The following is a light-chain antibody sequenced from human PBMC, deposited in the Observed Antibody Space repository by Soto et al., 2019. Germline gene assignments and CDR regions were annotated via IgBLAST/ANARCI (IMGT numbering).Light chain of an antibody. CDR3: QQYSIYSRT. J-gene: IGKJ2*02. Sequence: DIQMTQSPPTLSASVGDRVTITCRPSHNIGTCLAWYQHRPGKAPKLLIYHASNLEGGVPSRFSGSGSGTEFTLTISSLQPDDFATYYCQQYSIYSRTFGQGTKVETK. CDR1: HNIGTC. V-gene: IGKV1-5*01. CDR2: HAS.